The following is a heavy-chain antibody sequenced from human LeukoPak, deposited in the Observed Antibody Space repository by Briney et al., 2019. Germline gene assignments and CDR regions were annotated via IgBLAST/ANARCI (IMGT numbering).Heavy chain of an antibody. CDR1: GGSISSYY. Sequence: SETLSLTCTVSGGSISSYYWSWIRQPPGKGLEWIGYIYYSGSTNYNPSLKSRVTISVDTSKNQFSLKLSSVTAADTAVYCARASSGSFDYWGQGTLVPVSS. CDR3: RASSGSFDY. V-gene: IGHV4-59*01. D-gene: IGHD3-22*01. J-gene: IGHJ4*02. CDR2: IYYSGST.